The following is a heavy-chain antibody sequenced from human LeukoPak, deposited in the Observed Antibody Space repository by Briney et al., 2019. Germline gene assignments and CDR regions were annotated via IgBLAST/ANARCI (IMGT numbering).Heavy chain of an antibody. D-gene: IGHD3-10*01. CDR3: ARDSIGDSGWFDP. V-gene: IGHV3-21*01. CDR1: GFTFSSYS. CDR2: ISSSSSYI. J-gene: IGHJ5*02. Sequence: PGGSPRLSCAASGFTFSSYSMNWVRQAPGKGLEWVSSISSSSSYIYYADSVKGRFTISRDNAKNSLYLQMNSLRAEDTAVYYCARDSIGDSGWFDPWGQGTLVTVSS.